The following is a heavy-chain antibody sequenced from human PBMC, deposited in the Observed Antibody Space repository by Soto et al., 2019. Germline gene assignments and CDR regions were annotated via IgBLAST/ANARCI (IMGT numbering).Heavy chain of an antibody. V-gene: IGHV3-21*01. CDR3: ARGFRNGFNV. CDR2: ISGPSIYI. J-gene: IGHJ6*02. D-gene: IGHD2-8*01. CDR1: GFTFSGYS. Sequence: EVQLVESGGGLVKPGGSLRLSCVASGFTFSGYSINWVRQAPGKGLEWVSYISGPSIYIYYADSVKGRFTIYRDNAKSAVYLPMNSLRAEDTAVYYCARGFRNGFNVWGQGTTVSVSS.